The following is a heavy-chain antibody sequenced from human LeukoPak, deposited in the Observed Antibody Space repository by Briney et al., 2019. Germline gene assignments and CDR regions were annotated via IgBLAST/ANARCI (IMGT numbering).Heavy chain of an antibody. CDR3: ARGHQYCDWLLSGFDY. CDR1: GGTFCSYA. CDR2: LIPIFGTA. D-gene: IGHD3-9*01. Sequence: ASVKVSCKASGGTFCSYAISWVRQAAGQGLELMGGLIPIFGTANYAQKFQGRVTIPAHKSTSTAYMELSSLRSEDTAVYYRARGHQYCDWLLSGFDYWGQGTLVTVSS. V-gene: IGHV1-69*06. J-gene: IGHJ4*02.